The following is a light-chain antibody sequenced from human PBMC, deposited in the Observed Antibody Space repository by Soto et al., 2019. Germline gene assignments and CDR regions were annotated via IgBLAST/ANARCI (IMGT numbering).Light chain of an antibody. CDR2: ENN. CDR3: ETWDSSLSAVV. Sequence: QSVLTQPPSVSAAPGQKVTISCSGRSSNIGNNYVSWYQQLPGTAPKLLMYENNKRPSGIPDRFSGSKSGTSATLDITGLQSGDEADYYCETWDSSLSAVVFGGGTKVTVL. CDR1: SSNIGNNY. J-gene: IGLJ2*01. V-gene: IGLV1-51*01.